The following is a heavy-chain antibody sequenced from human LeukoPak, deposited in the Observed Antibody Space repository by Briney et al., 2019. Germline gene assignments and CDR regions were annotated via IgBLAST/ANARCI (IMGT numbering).Heavy chain of an antibody. J-gene: IGHJ4*02. CDR2: ISDSGGST. CDR1: GFTFSSYA. CDR3: AKRSVRTLRFDY. Sequence: GGSLRLSCAASGFTFSSYAMSWVRQAPGKGLEWVSIISDSGGSTYYADSVKGRFTISRDNSKNTLYLQVNSLRAEDTAVYYCAKRSVRTLRFDYWGQGTLVTVSS. V-gene: IGHV3-23*01.